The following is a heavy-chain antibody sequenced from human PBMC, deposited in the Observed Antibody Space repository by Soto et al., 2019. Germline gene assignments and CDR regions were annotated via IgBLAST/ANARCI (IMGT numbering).Heavy chain of an antibody. Sequence: QVQLVQSGAEVKKPGASVKVSCKASGYMFSTYDINWVRQAPGQGLEWMGWLNPNSGNTGYAQKFQGRVTMTRNTSIHTAYMELSSLGSDDTAVYYCARDHRYNWNDEGWFDPWGQGTLFTVSS. D-gene: IGHD1-20*01. CDR2: LNPNSGNT. CDR1: GYMFSTYD. J-gene: IGHJ5*02. V-gene: IGHV1-8*01. CDR3: ARDHRYNWNDEGWFDP.